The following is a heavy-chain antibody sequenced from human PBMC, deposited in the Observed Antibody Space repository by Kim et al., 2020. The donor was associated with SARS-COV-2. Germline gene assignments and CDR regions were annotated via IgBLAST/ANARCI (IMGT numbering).Heavy chain of an antibody. CDR1: GYSFTSFG. CDR3: ARDLNSSGNFYEGWFDP. CDR2: ISAYTGQT. D-gene: IGHD3-10*01. V-gene: IGHV1-18*01. Sequence: ASVKVSCKASGYSFTSFGISWVRQAPGQGLEWMGWISAYTGQTDYAQNLQDRITLTTDASTTTAYMELRSLRSDDTAVYYCARDLNSSGNFYEGWFDPWG. J-gene: IGHJ5*02.